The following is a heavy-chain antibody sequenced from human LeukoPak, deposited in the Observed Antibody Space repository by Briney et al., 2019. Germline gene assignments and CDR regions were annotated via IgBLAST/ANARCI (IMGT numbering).Heavy chain of an antibody. Sequence: GRSLRLSCAASGFTFSNYPIHWVRQAPGKGLEWVAVISYDGNNKYYADSVKGRFTISRDNSKNTLYLQMNSLRAEDTAVYYCAKGSMIVVVIRNPFDYWGQGTLVTVSS. CDR1: GFTFSNYP. V-gene: IGHV3-30-3*01. J-gene: IGHJ4*02. CDR2: ISYDGNNK. CDR3: AKGSMIVVVIRNPFDY. D-gene: IGHD3-22*01.